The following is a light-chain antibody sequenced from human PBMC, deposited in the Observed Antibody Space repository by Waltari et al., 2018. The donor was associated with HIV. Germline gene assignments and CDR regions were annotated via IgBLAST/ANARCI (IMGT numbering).Light chain of an antibody. V-gene: IGKV1-5*03. J-gene: IGKJ1*01. CDR2: EAS. CDR1: QSISVW. CDR3: QQYDSFPWT. Sequence: DIQMTQSTSTLSASIGDRVTITCRASQSISVWLAWYHQKPGKAPKLLIYEASNLESGVPSRFSGTGSGTEFTLTISSLQPDDSATFYCQQYDSFPWTFGQGTKVGIK.